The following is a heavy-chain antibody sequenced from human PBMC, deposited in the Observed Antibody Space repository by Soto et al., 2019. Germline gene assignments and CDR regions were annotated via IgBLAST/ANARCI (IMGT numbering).Heavy chain of an antibody. J-gene: IGHJ5*02. CDR1: GGTFSSYA. CDR2: IIPIFGTA. V-gene: IGHV1-69*01. Sequence: QVQLVQSGAEVKKPGSSVKVSCKASGGTFSSYAISWVRQAPGQGLEWMGGIIPIFGTANYAQKFQGRVTITVDESTSTAYMELSSLRSEDTAVYYCARDQSRIAAAGTPNWFDPWGQGTLVTVSS. CDR3: ARDQSRIAAAGTPNWFDP. D-gene: IGHD6-13*01.